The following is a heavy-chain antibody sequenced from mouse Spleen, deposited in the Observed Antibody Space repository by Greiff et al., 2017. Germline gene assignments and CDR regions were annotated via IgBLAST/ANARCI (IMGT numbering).Heavy chain of an antibody. J-gene: IGHJ3*01. V-gene: IGHV1-76*01. CDR3: ARGSYDGFAY. D-gene: IGHD2-12*01. Sequence: VQLQQSGAELVRPGASVKLSCKASGYTFTDYYINWVKQRPGQGLEWIARIYPGSGNTYYNEKFKGKATLTAEKSSSTAYMQLSSLTSEDSAVYFCARGSYDGFAYWGQGTLVTVSA. CDR1: GYTFTDYY. CDR2: IYPGSGNT.